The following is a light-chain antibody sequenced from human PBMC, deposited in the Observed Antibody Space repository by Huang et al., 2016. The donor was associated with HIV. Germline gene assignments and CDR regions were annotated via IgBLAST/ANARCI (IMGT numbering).Light chain of an antibody. Sequence: EIVMTQSPATLSVSPGERATLSCRASQTVSSNLACYQQKPGQAPRLLIYDASTRATGIPARFSGSGSGTEFTLTISSLQSEDFAVYFCQQYNNWPPMYTFGQGTKLEIK. CDR3: QQYNNWPPMYT. V-gene: IGKV3-15*01. J-gene: IGKJ2*01. CDR2: DAS. CDR1: QTVSSN.